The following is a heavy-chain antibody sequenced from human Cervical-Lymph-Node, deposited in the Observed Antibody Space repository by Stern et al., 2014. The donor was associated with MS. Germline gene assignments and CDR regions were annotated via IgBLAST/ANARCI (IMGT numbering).Heavy chain of an antibody. Sequence: VHLVESGGGVVQPGRSLRLSCAASGFTFSSYGMHWVRQAPGKGLEWVAGIWYDGRNKSYAGSVKCRFTISRDNSKNTLYLQMNSLRAEDTAVYYCARDRHDLGYCSGGSCYLPDYWGQGTLVTVSS. D-gene: IGHD2-15*01. CDR2: IWYDGRNK. V-gene: IGHV3-33*01. J-gene: IGHJ4*02. CDR3: ARDRHDLGYCSGGSCYLPDY. CDR1: GFTFSSYG.